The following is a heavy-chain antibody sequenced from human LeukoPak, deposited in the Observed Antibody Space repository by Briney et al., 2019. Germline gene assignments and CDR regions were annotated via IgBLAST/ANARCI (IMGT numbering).Heavy chain of an antibody. J-gene: IGHJ4*02. CDR2: ISSSGSTI. Sequence: TGGSLRLSCAASGFTFSSYEMNWVRQAPGKGLEWVSYISSSGSTIYYADSVMGRFTISRDDSMNTVYLQMKSLRVEDTAVYYCARTRGSGYFDYWGQGTLVTVSS. CDR1: GFTFSSYE. D-gene: IGHD3-22*01. CDR3: ARTRGSGYFDY. V-gene: IGHV3-48*03.